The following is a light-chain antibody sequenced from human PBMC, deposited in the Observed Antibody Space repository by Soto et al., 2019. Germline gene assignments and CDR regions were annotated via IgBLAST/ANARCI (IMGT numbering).Light chain of an antibody. Sequence: EIVLTQSPATLSLSPGERATLSCRASQSVSSYLAWYQQKPGQAPRLLIYDASNRATGIPARFSGSGSGTDSPHTISSLNPENFAVYYCQQRSNWPTFGQGTKVEIK. J-gene: IGKJ1*01. CDR1: QSVSSY. CDR3: QQRSNWPT. CDR2: DAS. V-gene: IGKV3-11*01.